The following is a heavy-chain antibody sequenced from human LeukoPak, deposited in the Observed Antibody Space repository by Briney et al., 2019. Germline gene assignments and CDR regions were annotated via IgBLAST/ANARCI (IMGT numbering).Heavy chain of an antibody. V-gene: IGHV4-39*07. CDR3: ASVLVPAAKGGWYFDY. Sequence: SETLSLTCTVSGGSISSSSYYWGWIRQLPGKGLEWIGSIYYSGSTYYNPSLKSRVTISVDTSKNQFSLKLSSVTAADTAVYYCASVLVPAAKGGWYFDYWGQGTLVTVSS. J-gene: IGHJ4*02. CDR2: IYYSGST. D-gene: IGHD2-2*01. CDR1: GGSISSSSYY.